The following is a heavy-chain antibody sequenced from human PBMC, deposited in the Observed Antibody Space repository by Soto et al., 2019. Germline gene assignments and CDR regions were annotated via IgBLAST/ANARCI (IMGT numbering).Heavy chain of an antibody. D-gene: IGHD5-18*01. J-gene: IGHJ4*02. CDR1: GFTFSSYS. Sequence: EVQLVESGGGLVKLGGSLRLSCAASGFTFSSYSMNWVRQAPGKGLEWVSSISSSSSYIYYADSVQGRFTISRDNAKNSRYLQMNSLRAEDTAVYYCARDQPGYSYGYGLGYWGQGTLVTVSS. CDR3: ARDQPGYSYGYGLGY. V-gene: IGHV3-21*01. CDR2: ISSSSSYI.